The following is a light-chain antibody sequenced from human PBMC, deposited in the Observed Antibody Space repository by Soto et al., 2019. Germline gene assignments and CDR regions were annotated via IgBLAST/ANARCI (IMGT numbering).Light chain of an antibody. V-gene: IGKV3-20*01. CDR3: QQYGSSRWT. CDR2: GAS. Sequence: EIVLTQSPGTLSLSPGERATLSCRASQTVRSNYIAWYQQKPGQAPRLLIHGASSRATGIPETFSGSGSGKDFTLTISRLEPEDFAVYYCQQYGSSRWTFGQGTKVEIK. CDR1: QTVRSNY. J-gene: IGKJ1*01.